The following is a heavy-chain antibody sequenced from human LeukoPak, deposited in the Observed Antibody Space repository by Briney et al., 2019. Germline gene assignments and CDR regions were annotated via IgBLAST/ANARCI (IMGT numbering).Heavy chain of an antibody. D-gene: IGHD1-20*01. V-gene: IGHV4-59*01. CDR3: ARSRDRYWDAFDV. CDR1: GGSISSYY. J-gene: IGHJ3*01. Sequence: SETLSLTCTVSGGSISSYYWSWIRQPPGKGLEWIGYIYYSGSTNYNPSLKSRVTISVDTSKKQFSLKLSSVTAADTAGYYCARSRDRYWDAFDVWGQGTMVTVSS. CDR2: IYYSGST.